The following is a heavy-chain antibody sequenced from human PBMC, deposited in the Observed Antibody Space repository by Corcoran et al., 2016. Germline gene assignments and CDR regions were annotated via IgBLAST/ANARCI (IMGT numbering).Heavy chain of an antibody. CDR3: ARENGGNGNYGGYCDY. CDR2: IWYDGSNK. V-gene: IGHV3-33*01. CDR1: GFTFSSYG. Sequence: QLQLVESGGGVVQPGRSLRLSCAASGFTFSSYGMNWVRQAPGKGLEWVAIIWYDGSNKYYADSVKGRFTISRDNSKNTVYLQMDSLRDEDTAVYDCARENGGNGNYGGYCDYWGQGTLVTVSP. D-gene: IGHD1-7*01. J-gene: IGHJ4*02.